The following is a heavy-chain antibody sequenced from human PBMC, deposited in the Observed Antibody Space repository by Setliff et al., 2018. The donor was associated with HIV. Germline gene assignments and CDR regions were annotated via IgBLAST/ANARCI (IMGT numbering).Heavy chain of an antibody. CDR2: VNHNGNI. CDR3: AISIVGVTSEMY. V-gene: IGHV4-34*01. Sequence: SETLSLTCTLNGVPLSDYYWNWIRQSPGKGLEWIVEVNHNGNINYNSSLKSRVTVSVDTSKTQYSLKMISVTAADTAMYYCAISIVGVTSEMYWAQGTLVTVSS. CDR1: GVPLSDYY. D-gene: IGHD2-21*02. J-gene: IGHJ4*02.